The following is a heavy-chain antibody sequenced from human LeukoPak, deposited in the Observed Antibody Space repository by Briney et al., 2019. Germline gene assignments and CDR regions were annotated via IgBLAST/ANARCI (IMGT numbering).Heavy chain of an antibody. V-gene: IGHV1-2*02. D-gene: IGHD3-10*01. CDR3: ARAYGSGSSYHPDY. CDR1: GYTFTAYY. Sequence: ASVKVSCKASGYTFTAYYMHWVRQAPGQGLEWMGWINPNSGGTNSSQKFQDRVTLTRDTSISTAYMELGSLRSDDTAIYYCARAYGSGSSYHPDYWGQGTLVIVSS. J-gene: IGHJ4*02. CDR2: INPNSGGT.